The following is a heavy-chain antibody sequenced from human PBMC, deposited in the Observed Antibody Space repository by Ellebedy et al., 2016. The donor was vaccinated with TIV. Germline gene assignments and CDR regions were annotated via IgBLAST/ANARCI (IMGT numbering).Heavy chain of an antibody. CDR2: ISSDGSST. Sequence: GESLKISCAASGFTFSSYWMCWVRQAPGKGLVWVSRISSDGSSTIYADSVKDRFTISRDNSKNTMYLQMISLRAEDKAIYYCARKKDLDYWGQGTLVTVSS. CDR3: ARKKDLDY. CDR1: GFTFSSYW. V-gene: IGHV3-74*01. J-gene: IGHJ4*01.